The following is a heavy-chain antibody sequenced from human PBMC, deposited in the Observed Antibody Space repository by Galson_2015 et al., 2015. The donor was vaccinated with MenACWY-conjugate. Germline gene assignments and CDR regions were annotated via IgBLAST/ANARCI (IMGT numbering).Heavy chain of an antibody. J-gene: IGHJ3*02. V-gene: IGHV5-51*01. D-gene: IGHD3-10*01. CDR2: GDSDT. Sequence: GDSDTRYSPSFQGQVTISADKSISTAYLQWSSLKASDTAMYYCARPMVRGVKDAFDIWGQGTMVTVSS. CDR3: ARPMVRGVKDAFDI.